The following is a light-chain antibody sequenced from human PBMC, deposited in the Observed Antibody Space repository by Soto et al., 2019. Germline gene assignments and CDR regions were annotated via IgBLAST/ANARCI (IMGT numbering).Light chain of an antibody. CDR3: SSYIDSSTRV. J-gene: IGLJ1*01. V-gene: IGLV2-14*01. CDR1: SSDVGGYDY. CDR2: EVS. Sequence: QSALTQPASVSGSPGQLITISCTGTSSDVGGYDYVSWYQQHPGKAPKLMIYEVSNRPSGVSNRFSASKSGNTASLTISGLQAEDEADYYCSSYIDSSTRVFGTGTKVTVL.